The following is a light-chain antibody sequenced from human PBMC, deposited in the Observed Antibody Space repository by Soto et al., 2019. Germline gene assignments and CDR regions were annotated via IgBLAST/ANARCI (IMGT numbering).Light chain of an antibody. CDR2: DVS. CDR3: SSYTSSSTYVV. V-gene: IGLV2-14*01. CDR1: SSDVVGYNY. J-gene: IGLJ2*01. Sequence: QSALTQPASVSGSPGQSITISCTGTSSDVVGYNYVSWYQQHPGNAPKLMIYDVSNRPSGVSNRFSGSKSGNTASLTISGLQAEDEADYYCSSYTSSSTYVVFGGGTKLTVL.